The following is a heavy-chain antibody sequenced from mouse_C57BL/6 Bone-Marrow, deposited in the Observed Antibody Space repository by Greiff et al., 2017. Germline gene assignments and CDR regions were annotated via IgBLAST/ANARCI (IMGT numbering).Heavy chain of an antibody. Sequence: EVQLQQSGPELVKPGASVKIPCKASGYTFTDYNMDWVKQSHGKSLEWIGDINPNNGGTIYNQKFKGKATLTVDKSSSTAYMELRSLTSEDTAVYYCARTGPERSIVAPTEYFDVWGTGTTVTVSS. CDR2: INPNNGGT. D-gene: IGHD1-1*01. V-gene: IGHV1-18*01. J-gene: IGHJ1*03. CDR1: GYTFTDYN. CDR3: ARTGPERSIVAPTEYFDV.